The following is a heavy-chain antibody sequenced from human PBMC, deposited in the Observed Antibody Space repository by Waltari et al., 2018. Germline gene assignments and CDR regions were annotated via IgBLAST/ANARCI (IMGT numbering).Heavy chain of an antibody. CDR1: GFTFSSYW. V-gene: IGHV3-7*01. CDR3: ARVGYQLLYGHAGPSSSDY. D-gene: IGHD2-2*02. CDR2: IKQDGSGK. J-gene: IGHJ4*02. Sequence: EVQLVESGGGLVQPGGSLRLSCAASGFTFSSYWMSWVPQAPGKAREWVANIKQDGSGKYYVDSVKGRFTISRDNAKNSLYLQMNSLRAEDTAVYYCARVGYQLLYGHAGPSSSDYWGQGTLVTVSS.